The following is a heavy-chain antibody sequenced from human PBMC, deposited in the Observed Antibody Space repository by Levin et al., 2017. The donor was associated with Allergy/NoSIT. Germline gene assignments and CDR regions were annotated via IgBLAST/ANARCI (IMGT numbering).Heavy chain of an antibody. Sequence: GESLKISCKGSGYDFSTYWIGRVRQVPGKGLEWMGLIYPDDSDTRHSPSLQGQVTMSVDKSINTAYLQWSSLKASDTAIHFCARAHSYCSVSACSWLYWGQGTLFTVSS. CDR2: IYPDDSDT. CDR3: ARAHSYCSVSACSWLY. CDR1: GYDFSTYW. J-gene: IGHJ4*02. D-gene: IGHD2-15*01. V-gene: IGHV5-51*01.